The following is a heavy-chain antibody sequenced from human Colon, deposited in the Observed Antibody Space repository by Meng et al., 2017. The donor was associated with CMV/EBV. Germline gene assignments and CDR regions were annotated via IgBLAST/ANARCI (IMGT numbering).Heavy chain of an antibody. J-gene: IGHJ4*02. CDR2: INTSGRP. D-gene: IGHD7-27*01. Sequence: SETLSLTCAVSGGSLGRHYWSWIRQSPGKGLERIGDINTSGRPNYNPSLKSRVTISIDTSRNQFYLNVNSVTAADTAVYYCVRDLTGEEDYWGQGNLVTVSS. CDR3: VRDLTGEEDY. V-gene: IGHV4-34*01. CDR1: GGSLGRHY.